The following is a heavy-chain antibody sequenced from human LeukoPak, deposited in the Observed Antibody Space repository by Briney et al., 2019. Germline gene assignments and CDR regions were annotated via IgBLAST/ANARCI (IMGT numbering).Heavy chain of an antibody. CDR3: ARERGPYNWNYGPKDAFDI. V-gene: IGHV1-18*01. Sequence: ASVKVSCKASGYTFTSYGISWVRQAPGQGLEWMGWISAYNGNTNYAQKLQGRVTMTTDTSTSTAYMELRSLRSDDTAVYYCARERGPYNWNYGPKDAFDIWGQGTMVTVSS. CDR1: GYTFTSYG. J-gene: IGHJ3*02. CDR2: ISAYNGNT. D-gene: IGHD1-7*01.